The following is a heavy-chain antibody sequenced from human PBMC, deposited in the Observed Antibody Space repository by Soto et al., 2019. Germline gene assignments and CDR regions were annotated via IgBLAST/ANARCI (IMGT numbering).Heavy chain of an antibody. CDR3: ARARRSILTGYTLDY. Sequence: GGSLRLSCAASGFTFSSYGMHWVRQAPGKGLEWVAVIWYDGSNKYYADSVKGRFTISRDNSKNTLYLQMNSLRAEDTAVYYCARARRSILTGYTLDYWGQGTLVTVSS. CDR1: GFTFSSYG. V-gene: IGHV3-33*01. J-gene: IGHJ4*02. CDR2: IWYDGSNK. D-gene: IGHD3-9*01.